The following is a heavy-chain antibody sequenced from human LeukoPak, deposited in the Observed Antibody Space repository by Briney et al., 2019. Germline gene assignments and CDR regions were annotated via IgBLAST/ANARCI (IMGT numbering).Heavy chain of an antibody. D-gene: IGHD6-19*01. Sequence: GGSLRLSCAASGFTFSTYWMSWVRQAPGKGLEWVANIKKDGSEKYYVDSAKGRFTISRDNAKNSLYLQMNSLRVEDTAVYYCEGSAGYWGQGTLVTVSS. V-gene: IGHV3-7*01. J-gene: IGHJ4*02. CDR3: EGSAGY. CDR2: IKKDGSEK. CDR1: GFTFSTYW.